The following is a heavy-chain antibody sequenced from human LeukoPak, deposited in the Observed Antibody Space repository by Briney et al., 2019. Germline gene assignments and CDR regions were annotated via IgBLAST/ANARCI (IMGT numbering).Heavy chain of an antibody. CDR3: ARDSPYARDDPFDV. D-gene: IGHD2-2*01. J-gene: IGHJ3*01. V-gene: IGHV1-18*01. CDR2: ISAYNGNT. CDR1: GYTFTSYG. Sequence: GASVKVSCKASGYTFTSYGISWVRQAPGQGLEWMGWISAYNGNTIYAQNLQGRVTMTTDTSTSTAYMELRSLRSDDTAVYYCARDSPYARDDPFDVWGQGTMVTISS.